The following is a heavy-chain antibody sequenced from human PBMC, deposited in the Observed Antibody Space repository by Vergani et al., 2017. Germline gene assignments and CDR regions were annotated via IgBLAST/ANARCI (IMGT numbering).Heavy chain of an antibody. Sequence: QVQVVQSGAEVKKSGASVKVSCKTSGYTFSSYTISWVRQAPGQGLEWMGRIIPILGIANYAQKFQGRVTITADKSTSTAYMELSSLRSEDTAVYYCARGAEYYYDSSPFDYWGQGTLVTVSS. CDR2: IIPILGIA. CDR1: GYTFSSYT. D-gene: IGHD3-22*01. V-gene: IGHV1-69*09. J-gene: IGHJ4*02. CDR3: ARGAEYYYDSSPFDY.